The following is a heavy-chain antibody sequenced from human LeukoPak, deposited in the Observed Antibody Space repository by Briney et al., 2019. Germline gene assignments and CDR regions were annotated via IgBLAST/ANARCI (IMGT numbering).Heavy chain of an antibody. D-gene: IGHD6-13*01. CDR1: GFRLSGHW. CDR2: IKPDRSES. Sequence: RGSLRLSRAVPGFRLSGHWVTWVRQAPGEGREWVANIKPDRSESNYVGSVEGRFTSSRDNAENSLFLQMHSLKVEDRAVYYCAREWKGGIAAAGIRIEGDLWRRGTLVGVPS. CDR3: AREWKGGIAAAGIRIEGDL. J-gene: IGHJ4*02. V-gene: IGHV3-7*01.